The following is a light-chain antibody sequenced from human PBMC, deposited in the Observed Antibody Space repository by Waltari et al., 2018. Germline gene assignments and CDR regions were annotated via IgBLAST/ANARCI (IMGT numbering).Light chain of an antibody. CDR3: QQYYSYPVT. CDR2: ASS. Sequence: AIRLTQSPSSIAASTGDRVTITCRASQGVGSYLAWYQQKSGRAPKLLLYASSSLEADVPSRFCGSGSGTDFTLTISCLQSEDFASYFCQQYYSYPVTFGQGTRV. V-gene: IGKV1-8*01. CDR1: QGVGSY. J-gene: IGKJ1*01.